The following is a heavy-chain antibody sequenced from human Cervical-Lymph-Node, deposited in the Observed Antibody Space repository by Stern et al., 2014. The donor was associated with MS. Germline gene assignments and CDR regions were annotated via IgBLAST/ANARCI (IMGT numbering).Heavy chain of an antibody. Sequence: EDQLVESGGGLVQPGGSLRLSCAASGFTFSDHYMDWVRQAPGKGLEWVGRTRNKANSYTTEYAASVKGRFTISRDDSKNSLYLQMNSLKTEDTAVYYCARAQWAGGYYFDYWGQGTLVTVSS. CDR1: GFTFSDHY. J-gene: IGHJ4*02. CDR2: TRNKANSYTT. D-gene: IGHD1-26*01. CDR3: ARAQWAGGYYFDY. V-gene: IGHV3-72*01.